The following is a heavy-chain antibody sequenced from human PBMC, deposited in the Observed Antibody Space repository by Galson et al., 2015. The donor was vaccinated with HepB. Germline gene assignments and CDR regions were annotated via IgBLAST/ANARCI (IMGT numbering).Heavy chain of an antibody. CDR3: ARNPASYDYYNMDV. V-gene: IGHV3-30*03. CDR1: GFTFSRYA. J-gene: IGHJ6*02. Sequence: SLRLSCAASGFTFSRYAMHWVRQAPGKGLEWVAIISYDGSNENYADSVRGRFTISRDNSRDTLYVQMDSLKTEDTAVYYCARNPASYDYYNMDVWGQGTTVTVSS. D-gene: IGHD2/OR15-2a*01. CDR2: ISYDGSNE.